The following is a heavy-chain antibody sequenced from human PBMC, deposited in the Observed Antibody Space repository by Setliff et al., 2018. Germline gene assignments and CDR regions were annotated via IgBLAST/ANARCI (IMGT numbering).Heavy chain of an antibody. V-gene: IGHV1-18*01. J-gene: IGHJ4*02. CDR2: ISVHNGRT. CDR1: GYTFTTYD. CDR3: ARGSDYAGTYTGGF. D-gene: IGHD1-26*01. Sequence: GASVNVSCKASGYTFTTYDINWVRLAPGQGLEWMGWISVHNGRTIYAERLQARVTMTTDTSTSTAYMELRGLTSDDTAVYYCARGSDYAGTYTGGFWGQGTLVTVS.